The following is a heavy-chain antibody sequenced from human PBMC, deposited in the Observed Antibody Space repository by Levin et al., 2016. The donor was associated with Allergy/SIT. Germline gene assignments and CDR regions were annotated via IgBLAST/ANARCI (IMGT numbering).Heavy chain of an antibody. D-gene: IGHD3-10*01. Sequence: SGPTLVKPTQTLTLTCTFSGFSLSSSGVGVGWIRQPPGKALEWLALIYWDDDKRYSPSLRSRLTITKDTSKNQVVLTMTNMDPVDTATYYCAHRVKFNFGRIYYYYMDVWGTGTTVTVSS. CDR3: AHRVKFNFGRIYYYYMDV. CDR2: IYWDDDK. J-gene: IGHJ6*03. V-gene: IGHV2-5*02. CDR1: GFSLSSSGVG.